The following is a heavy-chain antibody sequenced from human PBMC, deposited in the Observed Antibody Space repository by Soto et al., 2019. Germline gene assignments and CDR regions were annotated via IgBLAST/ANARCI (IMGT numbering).Heavy chain of an antibody. D-gene: IGHD4-17*01. J-gene: IGHJ6*02. CDR2: INPSGGST. CDR1: GYTFTSYY. CDR3: ATPTPFSTDCGDNYFYYGMDV. V-gene: IGHV1-46*01. Sequence: SVKASCKAPGYTFTSYYMHWVRQAHGQGLEWMGIINPSGGSTSYAQKFQGRVTMTRDTSTSTVYMELSSLRSEDTAVYYCATPTPFSTDCGDNYFYYGMDVWGQGTTGTGSS.